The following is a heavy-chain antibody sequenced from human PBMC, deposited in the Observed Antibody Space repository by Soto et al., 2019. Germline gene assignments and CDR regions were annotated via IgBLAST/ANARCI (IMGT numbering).Heavy chain of an antibody. CDR1: GFTVSGSA. CDR2: IRSKANSYAT. V-gene: IGHV3-73*01. D-gene: IGHD6-13*01. J-gene: IGHJ4*02. Sequence: GGSLGLSCAASGFTVSGSAMHWVRQASGKGLEWVGRIRSKANSYATAYAASVKGRFTISRDDPKNTAYLQMNSLKTEDTAVYYCQIAAAGTNDYWGQGTLVTVSS. CDR3: QIAAAGTNDY.